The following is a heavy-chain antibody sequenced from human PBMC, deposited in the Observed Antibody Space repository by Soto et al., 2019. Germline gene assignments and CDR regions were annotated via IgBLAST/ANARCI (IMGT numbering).Heavy chain of an antibody. Sequence: EVHLVQSGAEMKKPGESLRISCQASGSGFTSYWIAWVRQVPGKGLEWMGRIDPADSLATYSPSFEGHVTFSADKSIKTVFLEWKSLKASDTGVYYCARPTILGVIIDFAMDAWGQGTTVNVSS. V-gene: IGHV5-10-1*03. CDR1: GSGFTSYW. CDR3: ARPTILGVIIDFAMDA. D-gene: IGHD3-3*02. J-gene: IGHJ6*02. CDR2: IDPADSLA.